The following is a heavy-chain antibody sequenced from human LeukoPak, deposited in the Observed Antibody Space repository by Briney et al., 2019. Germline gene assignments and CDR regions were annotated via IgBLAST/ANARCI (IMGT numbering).Heavy chain of an antibody. Sequence: GESLQISCKGSGYSFTSYWIGWVRQLPGKGLEWMGIIYPGDSDTRYSPSFQGQVTISADKSISTAYLQWSSLKASGTAMYYCARRIAVAVGGYDPWGQGTLVTVSS. V-gene: IGHV5-51*01. CDR1: GYSFTSYW. J-gene: IGHJ5*02. CDR3: ARRIAVAVGGYDP. D-gene: IGHD6-19*01. CDR2: IYPGDSDT.